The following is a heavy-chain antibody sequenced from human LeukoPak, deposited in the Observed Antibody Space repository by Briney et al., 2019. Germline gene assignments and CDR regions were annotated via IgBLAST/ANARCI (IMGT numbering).Heavy chain of an antibody. V-gene: IGHV4-59*01. CDR1: GGSISSYY. J-gene: IGHJ6*03. D-gene: IGHD3-10*01. CDR3: ARGTLYYYGSGILPSYYMDV. Sequence: SETLSLTCTVSGGSISSYYWSWIRQPPGKGLEWLGYIYYSGSTNYNPSLKSRVTISVDTSKNQFSLKLSSVTAADTAVYYCARGTLYYYGSGILPSYYMDVWGKGTTVTVSS. CDR2: IYYSGST.